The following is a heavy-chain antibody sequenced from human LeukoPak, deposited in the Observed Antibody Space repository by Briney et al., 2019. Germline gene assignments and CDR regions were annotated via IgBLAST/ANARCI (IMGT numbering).Heavy chain of an antibody. V-gene: IGHV4-34*01. Sequence: SETLSLTCAVYGGSFSGYYWSWIRQPPGKGLEWIGEINHSGSTNYNPSLESRVTISVDTSKNQFSLKLSSVTAADTAVYYCARGSSWYPFDYWGQGTLVTVSS. CDR1: GGSFSGYY. CDR2: INHSGST. D-gene: IGHD6-13*01. J-gene: IGHJ4*02. CDR3: ARGSSWYPFDY.